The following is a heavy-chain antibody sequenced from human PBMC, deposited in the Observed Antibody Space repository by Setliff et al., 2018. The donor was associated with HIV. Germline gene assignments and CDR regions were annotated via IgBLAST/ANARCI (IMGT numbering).Heavy chain of an antibody. CDR1: GGSITSGSYY. CDR2: IYSNGRT. CDR3: ARDSGGYNYGFAVGSFDY. D-gene: IGHD5-18*01. Sequence: KPSETLSLTCTVSGGSITSGSYYWSWIRQPAGKGLEWIGRIYSNGRTTHNPSLKSRVTISRDTSENQFSLRLSSVTAADTAVYYCARDSGGYNYGFAVGSFDYWGQGALVTV. J-gene: IGHJ4*02. V-gene: IGHV4-61*02.